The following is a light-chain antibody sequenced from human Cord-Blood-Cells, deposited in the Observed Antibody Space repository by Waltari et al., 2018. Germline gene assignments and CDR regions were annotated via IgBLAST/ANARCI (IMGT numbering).Light chain of an antibody. CDR2: YDD. CDR3: AAWDGSLNGWV. V-gene: IGLV1-36*01. J-gene: IGLJ3*02. Sequence: QSVLPQPPSVSEAPRQRVPISCSGRSSNIGNNAVNWYQQLRGKAPKLLIYYDDLLPSGVSDRFSGSNSGTSASRAIRGHQSEDGADYYCAAWDGSLNGWVCGGGTKLTVL. CDR1: SSNIGNNA.